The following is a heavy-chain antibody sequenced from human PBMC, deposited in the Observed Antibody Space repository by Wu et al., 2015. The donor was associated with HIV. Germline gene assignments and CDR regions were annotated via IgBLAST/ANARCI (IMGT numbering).Heavy chain of an antibody. J-gene: IGHJ3*02. CDR3: ARHHGGYCTNGVCSGDAFDI. Sequence: QVQLVQSGAEMKKPGSSVKVSCKASGGTFSNYAITWVRQAPGQGLEWMGGIIFGTANYAQKLQGRVTITADESTSTAYMELSSLRSEDTAVYYCARHHGGYCTNGVCSGDAFDIWGQGTXVTVSS. V-gene: IGHV1-69*12. CDR2: IIFGTA. D-gene: IGHD2-8*01. CDR1: GGTFSNYA.